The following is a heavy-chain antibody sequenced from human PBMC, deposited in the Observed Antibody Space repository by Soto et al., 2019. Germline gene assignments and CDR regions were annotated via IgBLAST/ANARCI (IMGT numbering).Heavy chain of an antibody. CDR3: AKCRMVYANDYGMDV. CDR2: ISYDGSNK. D-gene: IGHD2-8*01. V-gene: IGHV3-30*18. Sequence: GGSLRLSCAASGFTFSSYGMHWVRQAPGKGLEWVAVISYDGSNKYYADSVKGRFTISRDNSKNTLYLQMNSLRAEDTAVYYCAKCRMVYANDYGMDVWGQGTTVTVSS. CDR1: GFTFSSYG. J-gene: IGHJ6*02.